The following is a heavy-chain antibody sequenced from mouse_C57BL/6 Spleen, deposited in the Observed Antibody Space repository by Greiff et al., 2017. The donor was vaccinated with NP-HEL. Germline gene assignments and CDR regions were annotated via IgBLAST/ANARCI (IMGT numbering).Heavy chain of an antibody. J-gene: IGHJ3*01. CDR1: GFNIKDYY. CDR2: IDPEDGAT. Sequence: EVQLLESGAELVQPGASVKLSCTASGFNIKDYYMHWVKQRPEQGLEWIGRIDPEDGATKYAPKFQGKATITADTSSNTAYLQLSSLTSEDTAVYYCARDDYDEGFAYWGKGTLVTVSA. CDR3: ARDDYDEGFAY. D-gene: IGHD2-4*01. V-gene: IGHV14-2*01.